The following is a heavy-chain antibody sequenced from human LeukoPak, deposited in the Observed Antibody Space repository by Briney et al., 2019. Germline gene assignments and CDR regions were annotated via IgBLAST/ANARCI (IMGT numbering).Heavy chain of an antibody. D-gene: IGHD3-10*01. CDR1: GHSFSSYW. J-gene: IGHJ4*02. V-gene: IGHV5-51*03. CDR3: ARERGRGAPLDY. CDR2: IYPGDSDT. Sequence: GESLKISCKGSGHSFSSYWIAWVRQMPGKGLEWMGIIYPGDSDTRYSPSFQGQVTISVDKSISTAYLQWNSLKASDTAIYYCARERGRGAPLDYWGQGTLVTVSS.